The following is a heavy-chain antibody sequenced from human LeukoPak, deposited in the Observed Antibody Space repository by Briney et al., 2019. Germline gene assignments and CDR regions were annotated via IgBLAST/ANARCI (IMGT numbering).Heavy chain of an antibody. V-gene: IGHV4-34*01. CDR3: ARGLQLTGDY. CDR1: GGSFSGYY. J-gene: IGHJ4*02. CDR2: INHSGST. D-gene: IGHD6-13*01. Sequence: PSETLSFTGAVYGGSFSGYYWSWIRQPPGKGLEWTGEINHSGSTNYNPCLKSRVTISVDTSKNQCSLKLSSVTAADTAVYYCARGLQLTGDYWGQGTLVTVSS.